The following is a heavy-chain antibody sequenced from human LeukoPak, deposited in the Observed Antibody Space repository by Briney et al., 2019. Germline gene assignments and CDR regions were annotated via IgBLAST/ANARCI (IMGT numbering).Heavy chain of an antibody. V-gene: IGHV4-59*01. J-gene: IGHJ5*02. CDR2: IYYSGST. CDR3: ARCVVVVAATPWFDP. CDR1: GGSISSYY. D-gene: IGHD2-15*01. Sequence: AETLSLTCTVSGGSISSYYWSWIRQPPGKGLEWIGYIYYSGSTNYNPSLKSRVTISVDTSKNQFSLKLSSVTAADTAVYYCARCVVVVAATPWFDPWGQGTLVTVSS.